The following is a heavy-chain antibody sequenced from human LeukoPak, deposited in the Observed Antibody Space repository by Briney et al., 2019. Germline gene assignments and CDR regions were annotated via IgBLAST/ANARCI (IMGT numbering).Heavy chain of an antibody. CDR1: GYTLTELS. CDR3: ATKKSGYYYDSSGLGSMDV. D-gene: IGHD3-22*01. J-gene: IGHJ6*02. Sequence: ASVKVSCKVSGYTLTELSMHWVRQAPGKGLEWMGGFDPEDGETIYAQKFQGRVTMTEDTSTDTAYMELSSLRSEDTAVYYCATKKSGYYYDSSGLGSMDVWGQGTTVTVSS. CDR2: FDPEDGET. V-gene: IGHV1-24*01.